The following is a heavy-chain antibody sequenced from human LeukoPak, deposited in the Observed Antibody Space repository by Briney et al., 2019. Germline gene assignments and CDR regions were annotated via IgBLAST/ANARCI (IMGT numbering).Heavy chain of an antibody. J-gene: IGHJ4*02. D-gene: IGHD6-13*01. CDR3: ARAGGSSWYELDYFDY. V-gene: IGHV3-74*01. CDR2: INSDGSST. CDR1: GFTFSSYW. Sequence: GGSLRLSCAASGFTFSSYWMHWVRQAPGKGLVWVSRINSDGSSTSYADSVKGRFTISRDNAKNTLYLQMNSLRAEDTAVCYCARAGGSSWYELDYFDYWGQGTLVTVSS.